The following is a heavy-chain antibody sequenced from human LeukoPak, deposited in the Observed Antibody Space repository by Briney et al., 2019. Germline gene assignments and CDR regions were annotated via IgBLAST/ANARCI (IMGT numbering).Heavy chain of an antibody. Sequence: SETLSLTCAVYGGSFSGYYWSWIRQPPGKGLEWIGEINHSGSTNYNPSLKSRVTISVDTSKNQFSLKLSSVTAADTAVYYCARPRADYYDSSGWIDYWGQGTLVTVSS. J-gene: IGHJ4*02. CDR3: ARPRADYYDSSGWIDY. V-gene: IGHV4-34*01. CDR1: GGSFSGYY. D-gene: IGHD3-22*01. CDR2: INHSGST.